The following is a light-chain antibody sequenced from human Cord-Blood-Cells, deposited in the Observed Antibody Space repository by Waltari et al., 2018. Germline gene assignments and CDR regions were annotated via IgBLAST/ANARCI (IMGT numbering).Light chain of an antibody. J-gene: IGLJ1*01. V-gene: IGLV2-23*01. CDR1: SSDVGSYNF. CDR2: EGS. CDR3: CSYAGSSTYV. Sequence: QPALTQPASVSGSPGQSITISCTGTSSDVGSYNFFSWYQQHPGKAPRLMIYEGSKRPSGVSNRFSGSKSGNTASLTISELQAEDEADYYCCSYAGSSTYVFGTGTKVTVL.